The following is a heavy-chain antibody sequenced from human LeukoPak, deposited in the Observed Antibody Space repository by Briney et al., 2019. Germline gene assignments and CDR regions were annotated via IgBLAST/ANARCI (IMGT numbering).Heavy chain of an antibody. D-gene: IGHD6-19*01. Sequence: PGGSLRLSCAASGLTFSGYGIHWVRQAPGKGLGWVAFLSYGGTNKFYADSVKSRFTISGDSSKNTLYLQMNTLRADDTAVYYCARGLYTNGWYYFDYWGQGTLVTVSS. CDR1: GLTFSGYG. V-gene: IGHV3-33*05. CDR2: LSYGGTNK. CDR3: ARGLYTNGWYYFDY. J-gene: IGHJ4*02.